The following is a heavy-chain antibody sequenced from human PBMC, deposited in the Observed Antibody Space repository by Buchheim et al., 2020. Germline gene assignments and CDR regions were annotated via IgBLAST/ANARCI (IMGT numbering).Heavy chain of an antibody. D-gene: IGHD3-10*01. Sequence: QVQLQESGPGLVKPSQTLSLACTVSGGSISSGDYYWSWIRQPPGKGLEWIGYIYYSGSTYYNPSLKSRVTISVDTSKNQFSLKLSSVTAADTAVYYCARVRGGFGELFEYNWFDPWGQGTL. CDR1: GGSISSGDYY. CDR2: IYYSGST. CDR3: ARVRGGFGELFEYNWFDP. V-gene: IGHV4-30-4*01. J-gene: IGHJ5*02.